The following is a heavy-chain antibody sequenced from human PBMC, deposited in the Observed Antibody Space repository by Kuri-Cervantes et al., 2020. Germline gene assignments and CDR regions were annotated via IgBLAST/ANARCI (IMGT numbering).Heavy chain of an antibody. Sequence: LSLTCAASGFTFSSYAMHWVRQAPGKGLEWVAVISYDGSNKYYADSVKGRFTISRDNSKNTLYLQMNSLRAEDTAVYYCAREGNNWNQRGYFDYWGQGTLVTVSS. D-gene: IGHD1-20*01. V-gene: IGHV3-30-3*01. J-gene: IGHJ4*02. CDR3: AREGNNWNQRGYFDY. CDR2: ISYDGSNK. CDR1: GFTFSSYA.